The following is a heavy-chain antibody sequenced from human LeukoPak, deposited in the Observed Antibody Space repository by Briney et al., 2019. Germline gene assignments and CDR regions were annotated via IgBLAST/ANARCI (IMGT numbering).Heavy chain of an antibody. CDR2: ISDDGSHK. D-gene: IGHD5/OR15-5a*01. J-gene: IGHJ4*02. V-gene: IGHV3-30*18. CDR3: AKGRPHNSDSVEFDY. CDR1: GHTFNNYG. Sequence: GGSLRLSCTMFGHTFNNYGVHWVRQAPGKGLEWVAGISDDGSHKYYGDSVKGRLTISRDNSRSMVYLQVNSLRAEDTAVYYCAKGRPHNSDSVEFDYWGQGTLVTVSS.